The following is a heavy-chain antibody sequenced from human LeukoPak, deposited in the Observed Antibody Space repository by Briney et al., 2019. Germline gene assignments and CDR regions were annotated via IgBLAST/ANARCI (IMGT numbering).Heavy chain of an antibody. V-gene: IGHV4-59*01. J-gene: IGHJ3*02. CDR3: ARDTMRDGYNYGAFDI. D-gene: IGHD5-24*01. Sequence: SETLSLTCTVSGGSISSYYWSWIRQPPGKELEWIGYIYYSGSTNYNPSLKSRVTISVDTSKNQFSLKLSSVTAADTAVYYCARDTMRDGYNYGAFDIWGQGTMVTVSS. CDR2: IYYSGST. CDR1: GGSISSYY.